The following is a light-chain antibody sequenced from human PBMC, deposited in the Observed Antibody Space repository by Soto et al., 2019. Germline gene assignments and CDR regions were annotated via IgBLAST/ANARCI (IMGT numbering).Light chain of an antibody. Sequence: EIVMTQSPAALSVSPGERATLSCRAGQGVTTNFAWYQQKSGQSPRLLIYDVSIRATGVPARFSGTGSETDFTRTIIGRQSADAAVYVCQQYNKWPFSFGQGTRLEIK. CDR3: QQYNKWPFS. J-gene: IGKJ5*01. CDR1: QGVTTN. V-gene: IGKV3-15*01. CDR2: DVS.